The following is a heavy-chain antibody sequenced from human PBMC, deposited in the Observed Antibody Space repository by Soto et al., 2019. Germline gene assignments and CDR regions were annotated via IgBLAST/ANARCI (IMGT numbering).Heavy chain of an antibody. J-gene: IGHJ1*01. CDR2: ISYDGSNK. V-gene: IGHV3-30*03. CDR3: ASNGDYRQYFQH. Sequence: QVQLVESGGGVVQPGRSLRLSCAASGFTFSSYGMHWVRQAPGKGLEWVAVISYDGSNKYYADSVKGRFTISRDNSKNTLYLQMNSLRAEDTAVYYCASNGDYRQYFQHWGQGTLVTVSS. D-gene: IGHD4-17*01. CDR1: GFTFSSYG.